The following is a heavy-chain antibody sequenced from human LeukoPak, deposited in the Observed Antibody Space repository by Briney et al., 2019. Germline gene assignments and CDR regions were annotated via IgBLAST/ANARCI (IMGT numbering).Heavy chain of an antibody. Sequence: ASVTVSCKASGYSFTGYYTQWVRQAPGQGLEWMGWINPNSGGTNYAQKFQGRVTMTRDTSISTASMELSRLRSDDTAVYYCVRYSIAVAGPYNWFDPWGQGTLVTVSS. J-gene: IGHJ5*02. V-gene: IGHV1-2*02. CDR1: GYSFTGYY. CDR2: INPNSGGT. D-gene: IGHD6-19*01. CDR3: VRYSIAVAGPYNWFDP.